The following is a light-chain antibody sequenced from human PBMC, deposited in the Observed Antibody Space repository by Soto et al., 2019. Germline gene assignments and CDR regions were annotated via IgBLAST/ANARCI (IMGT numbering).Light chain of an antibody. CDR2: ANN. CDR3: AAWDDSLNGYV. CDR1: SSNIGSNT. Sequence: QAVVTQPPSASGTPGQRVTISCSGSSSNIGSNTVNWYQQLPGTAPKLLIHANNQRPSGVPDLFSGSKSGTSASLAISWLQSEEADYYCAAWDDSLNGYVFGTGTKLTVL. J-gene: IGLJ1*01. V-gene: IGLV1-44*01.